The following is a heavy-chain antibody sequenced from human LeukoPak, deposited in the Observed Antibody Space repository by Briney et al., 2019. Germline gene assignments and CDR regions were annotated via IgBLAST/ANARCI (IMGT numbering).Heavy chain of an antibody. Sequence: QTLSLTCAISGDSVSSNSVAWNWIRQSPSRGLEWLGRTYYRSKWYDDYALSVKSRMTVTPDTSKNQFSLQLNSVTPEDTALYYCARGYNYALDYWGQGTLVTVSS. CDR3: ARGYNYALDY. D-gene: IGHD5-24*01. V-gene: IGHV6-1*01. CDR1: GDSVSSNSVA. CDR2: TYYRSKWYD. J-gene: IGHJ4*02.